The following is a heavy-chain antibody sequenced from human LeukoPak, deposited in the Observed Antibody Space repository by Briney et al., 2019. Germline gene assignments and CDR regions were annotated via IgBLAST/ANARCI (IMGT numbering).Heavy chain of an antibody. CDR2: ISSSGSTI. CDR1: GFTFSSYS. V-gene: IGHV3-48*04. J-gene: IGHJ6*02. CDR3: ASDAPLWFGDYGMDV. D-gene: IGHD3-10*01. Sequence: GGSLRLSCAASGFTFSSYSMNWVRQAPGKGLEWVSYISSSGSTIYYADSVKGRFTISRDNAKNSLYLQMNSLRAEDTAVYYCASDAPLWFGDYGMDVWGQGTTVTVSS.